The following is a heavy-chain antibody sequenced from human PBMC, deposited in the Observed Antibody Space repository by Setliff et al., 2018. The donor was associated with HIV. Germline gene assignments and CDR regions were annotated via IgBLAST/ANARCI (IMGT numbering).Heavy chain of an antibody. CDR1: GGSISGYY. CDR2: IYSGGIT. CDR3: ARGTAYYNFWSGYSQDYYYYMDV. D-gene: IGHD3-3*01. Sequence: SETLSLTCTVSGGSISGYYWSWIRQPPGKGLEWIGYIYSGGITKYNPSLKSRVTISVDTSKNQFSLKLSSVTAADTAVYYCARGTAYYNFWSGYSQDYYYYMDVWGKGTTVTVSS. J-gene: IGHJ6*03. V-gene: IGHV4-59*12.